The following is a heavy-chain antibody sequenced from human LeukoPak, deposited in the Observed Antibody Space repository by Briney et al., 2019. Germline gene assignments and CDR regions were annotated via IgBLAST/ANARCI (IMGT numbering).Heavy chain of an antibody. D-gene: IGHD3-10*01. J-gene: IGHJ4*02. CDR3: ARGGSAYDD. V-gene: IGHV4-59*01. CDR2: IYYSGST. CDR1: GGSITSYY. Sequence: PSETLSLTCTVSGGSITSYYWSWIRQPPGKELEWIGYIYYSGSTNYNPSLKSRVTISVDTSKNQFSLRLASVNAADTAVYYCARGGSAYDDWGQGTLVTVSS.